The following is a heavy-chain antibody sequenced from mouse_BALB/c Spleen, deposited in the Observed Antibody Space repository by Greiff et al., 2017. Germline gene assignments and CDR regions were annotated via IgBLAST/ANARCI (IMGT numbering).Heavy chain of an antibody. D-gene: IGHD1-1*02. V-gene: IGHV5-17*02. Sequence: EVQGVESGGGLVQPGGSRKLSCAVSGFTFSSFGMHWVRQAPEKGLEWVAYISSGSSTIYYADTVKGRFTISRDNPKNTLFLQMTSLRSEDTAMYYCASDYSFAYWGQGTLVTVSA. CDR1: GFTFSSFG. CDR2: ISSGSSTI. J-gene: IGHJ3*01. CDR3: ASDYSFAY.